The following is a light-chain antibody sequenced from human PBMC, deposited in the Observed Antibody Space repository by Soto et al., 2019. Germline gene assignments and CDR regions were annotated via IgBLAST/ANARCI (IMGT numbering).Light chain of an antibody. Sequence: DIQLTQSPSFLSASVGDRVTITCLASQGISSYLALYQQRPGKAPKLLIYGASTLQSGVPSGFSGSGSGTEFTLTISSLQPEDFATYYCQQINSFPVTFGGGTKVDI. CDR3: QQINSFPVT. V-gene: IGKV1-9*01. CDR2: GAS. CDR1: QGISSY. J-gene: IGKJ4*01.